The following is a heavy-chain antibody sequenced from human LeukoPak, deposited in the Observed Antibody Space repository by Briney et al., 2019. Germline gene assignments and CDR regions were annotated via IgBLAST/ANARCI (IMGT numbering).Heavy chain of an antibody. J-gene: IGHJ4*02. Sequence: GGSLRLSCAASGFTFSTYAMSWVRQAPGKGLEWVSTISNSGGSTYYADSVKGRFTISRDNSKNTLYLQMNSLRAEDTAVYYCATQRSGWHYFDYWGQGTLVTVSS. D-gene: IGHD6-19*01. V-gene: IGHV3-23*01. CDR1: GFTFSTYA. CDR2: ISNSGGST. CDR3: ATQRSGWHYFDY.